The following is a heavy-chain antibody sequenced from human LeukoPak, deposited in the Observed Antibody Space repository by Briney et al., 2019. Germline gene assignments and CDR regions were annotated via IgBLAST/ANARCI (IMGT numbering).Heavy chain of an antibody. CDR1: GFTLGDYA. J-gene: IGHJ4*02. Sequence: PGGSLRLSCTASGFTLGDYAMSWVRQAPGKGLEWVGFIRSKAYGGTTEYAASVKGGFTISRDDSKSIAYLQMNSLKTEDTAVYYCTRAARGGPKAYYFDYWGQGTLVTVSS. CDR3: TRAARGGPKAYYFDY. CDR2: IRSKAYGGTT. D-gene: IGHD3-10*01. V-gene: IGHV3-49*04.